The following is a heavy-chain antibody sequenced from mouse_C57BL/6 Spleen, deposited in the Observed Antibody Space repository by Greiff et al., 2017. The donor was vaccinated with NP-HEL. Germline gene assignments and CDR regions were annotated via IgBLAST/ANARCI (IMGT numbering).Heavy chain of an antibody. V-gene: IGHV14-2*01. Sequence: EVKLQESGAELVKPGASVKLSCTASGFNIKDYYMHWVKQRTEQGLEWIGRIDPEDGETKYAPKFQGKATITADTSSNTAYLQLSRLTSEDTAVYYCARYTTVVAPHYYAMDYWGQGTSVTVSS. CDR2: IDPEDGET. CDR3: ARYTTVVAPHYYAMDY. D-gene: IGHD1-1*01. J-gene: IGHJ4*01. CDR1: GFNIKDYY.